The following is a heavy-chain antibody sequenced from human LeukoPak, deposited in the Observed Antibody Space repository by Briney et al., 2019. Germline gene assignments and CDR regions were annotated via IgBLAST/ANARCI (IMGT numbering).Heavy chain of an antibody. V-gene: IGHV1-3*01. CDR1: GYTFSTYA. J-gene: IGHJ3*02. CDR3: ARATQYCSSTSCYRPVGAFDI. D-gene: IGHD2-2*02. CDR2: INVGSGNT. Sequence: ASVKVSCKASGYTFSTYAIHWVRQAPGQGLEWMGWINVGSGNTKYSQKFQGRLTITRDTSASTAYMEVSSLRSEDTAVYYCARATQYCSSTSCYRPVGAFDIWGQGTMVTVSS.